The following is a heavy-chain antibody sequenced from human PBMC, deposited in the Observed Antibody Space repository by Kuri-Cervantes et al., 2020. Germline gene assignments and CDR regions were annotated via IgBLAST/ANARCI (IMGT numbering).Heavy chain of an antibody. D-gene: IGHD4-17*01. CDR3: ARETTVTTVVDY. CDR1: GFTFTSYS. V-gene: IGHV3-48*01. J-gene: IGHJ4*02. CDR2: INPVSGAK. Sequence: GGSLRLSCAASGFTFTSYSMNWVRQAPGKGLEWISYINPVSGAKYYADSVKGRFTISRDNSKNTLYLQMNSLRAEDTAVYYCARETTVTTVVDYWGQGTLVTVSS.